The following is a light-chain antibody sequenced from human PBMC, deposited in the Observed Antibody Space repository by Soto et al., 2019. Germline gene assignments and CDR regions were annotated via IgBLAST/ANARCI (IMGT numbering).Light chain of an antibody. CDR1: QSVSSN. Sequence: EIVMTQSPATLSVSPGERATLSCRASQSVSSNLAWYQQKPAQPPRLLIYGAATRATGIPARFSGSGSGTEFTLTISSLQSEDFAVYYCQQYNNWPQWTFGQGTKVEIK. V-gene: IGKV3-15*01. CDR3: QQYNNWPQWT. J-gene: IGKJ1*01. CDR2: GAA.